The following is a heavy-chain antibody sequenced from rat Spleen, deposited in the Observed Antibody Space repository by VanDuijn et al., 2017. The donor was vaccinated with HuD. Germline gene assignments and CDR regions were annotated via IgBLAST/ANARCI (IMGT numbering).Heavy chain of an antibody. CDR3: TRDSTMMVAYYYSGHNFDY. CDR1: GFTFNNYW. V-gene: IGHV5-31*01. CDR2: ITNTGGST. J-gene: IGHJ2*01. D-gene: IGHD1-12*02. Sequence: EVQLVESGGGLVQPGRSLKLSCVASGFTFNNYWMTWIRQAPGKGLEWVASITNTGGSTYYPDSVKGRFTISRDNAKSTLYLQMNSLRSEDTATYYCTRDSTMMVAYYYSGHNFDYWGQGVMVTVSS.